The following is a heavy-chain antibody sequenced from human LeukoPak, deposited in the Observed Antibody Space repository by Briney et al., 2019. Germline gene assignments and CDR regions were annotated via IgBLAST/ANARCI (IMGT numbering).Heavy chain of an antibody. J-gene: IGHJ3*02. CDR1: GGSISSYY. D-gene: IGHD3-10*01. V-gene: IGHV4-59*08. CDR3: ARLSRSLYAFDI. Sequence: RTSETLSLTCTVSGGSISSYYWSWIRQPPGKGLEWIGYIYYSGSTNYNPSLKSRVTISVDTSKNQFSLKLSSVTAADTAVYYCARLSRSLYAFDIWGQGTMVTVSS. CDR2: IYYSGST.